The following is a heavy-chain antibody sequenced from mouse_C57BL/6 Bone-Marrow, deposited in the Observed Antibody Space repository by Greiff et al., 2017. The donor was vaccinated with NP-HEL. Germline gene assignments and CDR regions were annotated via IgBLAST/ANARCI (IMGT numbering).Heavy chain of an antibody. J-gene: IGHJ1*03. CDR2: INPSNGGT. CDR1: GYTFTSYW. Sequence: QVQLQQPGTELVKPGASVKLSCKASGYTFTSYWMHWVKQRPGQGLEWIGNINPSNGGTNYNEKFKSKATLTVDKSSSTAYMQLSSLTSEDSAVYYCARWGITTVVADWYFDVWGTGTTVTVSS. D-gene: IGHD1-1*01. CDR3: ARWGITTVVADWYFDV. V-gene: IGHV1-53*01.